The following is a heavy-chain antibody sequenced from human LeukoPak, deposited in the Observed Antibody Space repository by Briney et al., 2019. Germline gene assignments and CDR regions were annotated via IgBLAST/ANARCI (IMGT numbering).Heavy chain of an antibody. CDR2: ISSSSTTI. Sequence: PGGSLRLSCAASGFTFSSYSMNWVRQAPGKGLEWVSYISSSSTTIYYADSVKGRFTISRDNAKNSLYLQINSPRDEDTAVYYCARDAQHLVDLYYYYYYMDVWGKGTTVTVSS. CDR3: ARDAQHLVDLYYYYYYMDV. J-gene: IGHJ6*03. CDR1: GFTFSSYS. V-gene: IGHV3-48*02. D-gene: IGHD6-13*01.